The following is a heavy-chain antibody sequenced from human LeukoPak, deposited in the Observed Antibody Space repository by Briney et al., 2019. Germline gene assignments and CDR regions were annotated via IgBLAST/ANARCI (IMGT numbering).Heavy chain of an antibody. V-gene: IGHV1-3*01. J-gene: IGHJ4*02. CDR3: ARGSGSYTFDY. CDR2: INAGNGNT. Sequence: GASVKVSCKASGYTFTSYAMHWVRQAPGQRLEWMGWINAGNGNTKYSQKFQGRVTITRDTSASTAYMELSSLKSEDTAVYYCARGSGSYTFDYWGQGTLVTVSS. CDR1: GYTFTSYA. D-gene: IGHD3-10*01.